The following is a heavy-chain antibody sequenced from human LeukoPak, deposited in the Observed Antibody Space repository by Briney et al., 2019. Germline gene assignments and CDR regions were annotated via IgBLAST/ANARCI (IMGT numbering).Heavy chain of an antibody. Sequence: QTGGSLRLSCAGSGFTFSSCSIHWVRQAPGKGLEWVAVISYDGSDKYYADSVKGRFIISRDNSKNTLYLQMNSLRAEDTAVYYCARGAGSYYFTYFQHWGQGTLVTVSS. D-gene: IGHD1-26*01. CDR1: GFTFSSCS. CDR3: ARGAGSYYFTYFQH. V-gene: IGHV3-30-3*01. CDR2: ISYDGSDK. J-gene: IGHJ1*01.